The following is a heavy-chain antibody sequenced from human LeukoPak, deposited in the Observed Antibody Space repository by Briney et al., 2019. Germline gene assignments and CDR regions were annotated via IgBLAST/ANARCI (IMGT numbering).Heavy chain of an antibody. D-gene: IGHD3-10*01. V-gene: IGHV3-21*01. Sequence: GGSLRLSSAAPGFTFSSYSMNWVRQAPGKGLEWVSSISSSSSYIYYADSVKGRFTISRDNAKNTLYLQMNSLRAEDTAVYYCAKGPVYYYGSGSYQSLSALGPTPHQNWGQGTLVTVSS. J-gene: IGHJ4*02. CDR3: AKGPVYYYGSGSYQSLSALGPTPHQN. CDR2: ISSSSSYI. CDR1: GFTFSSYS.